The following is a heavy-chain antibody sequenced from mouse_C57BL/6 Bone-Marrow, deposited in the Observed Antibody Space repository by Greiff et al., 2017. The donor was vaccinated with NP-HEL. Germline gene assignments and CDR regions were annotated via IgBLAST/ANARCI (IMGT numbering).Heavy chain of an antibody. J-gene: IGHJ1*03. CDR3: ARDYYGSSLYWYFDV. CDR1: GYTFTSYW. Sequence: VQLQQSGAELVKPGASVKLSCKASGYTFTSYWMQWVKQRPGQGLEWIGEIDPSDSYTNYNQKFKGKATLTVDTSSSTAYMQLSSLTSEDSAVYYCARDYYGSSLYWYFDVWGTGTTVTVSS. V-gene: IGHV1-50*01. CDR2: IDPSDSYT. D-gene: IGHD1-1*01.